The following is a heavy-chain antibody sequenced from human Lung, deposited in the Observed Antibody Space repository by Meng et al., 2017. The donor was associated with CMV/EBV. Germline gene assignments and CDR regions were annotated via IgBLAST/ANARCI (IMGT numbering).Heavy chain of an antibody. J-gene: IGHJ5*02. Sequence: GGSLRLSCAASGFTFSTYAMHWVRQAPGKGLEWVAVISYDGSKKYYADSVKGRFTISRDNSKNTLYLQMNSLRAEDTAIYYCARDVTPYSYGSIVRNWFDPWCQGTLVTVSS. CDR2: ISYDGSKK. D-gene: IGHD5-18*01. V-gene: IGHV3-30-3*01. CDR3: ARDVTPYSYGSIVRNWFDP. CDR1: GFTFSTYA.